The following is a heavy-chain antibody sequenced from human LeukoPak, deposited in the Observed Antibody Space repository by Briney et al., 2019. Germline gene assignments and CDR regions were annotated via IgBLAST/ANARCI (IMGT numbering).Heavy chain of an antibody. CDR1: GFTFSSYG. CDR3: ARAAPYYYDSSGLGD. Sequence: GGSLRLSCAASGFTFSSYGMHWVRQAPGKGLEWVSAISGSGGSTYYADSVKGRFTISRDNSKNTLYLQMYSLRAEDTAVYYCARAAPYYYDSSGLGDWGQGTLVTVSS. V-gene: IGHV3-23*01. D-gene: IGHD3-22*01. J-gene: IGHJ4*02. CDR2: ISGSGGST.